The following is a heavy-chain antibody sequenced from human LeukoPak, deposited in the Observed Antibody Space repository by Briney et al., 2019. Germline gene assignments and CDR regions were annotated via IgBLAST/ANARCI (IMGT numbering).Heavy chain of an antibody. CDR2: ISSSGSTI. J-gene: IGHJ6*04. CDR1: GFTFSSYE. D-gene: IGHD3-10*02. Sequence: GGSLRLSCAASGFTFSSYEMNGVRQAPGKGRVGVSYISSSGSTIYYADSVKGRFTISRDNAKNSLYLQMNSLRAEDTAVYYCAELGITMIGGVWGKGTTVNISS. V-gene: IGHV3-48*03. CDR3: AELGITMIGGV.